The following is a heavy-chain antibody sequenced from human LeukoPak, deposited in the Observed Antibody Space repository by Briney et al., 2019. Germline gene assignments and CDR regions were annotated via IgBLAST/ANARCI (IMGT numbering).Heavy chain of an antibody. Sequence: PGGSLRLSCAASGFTFSSYEMNWVRQAPGKGLEWVSSISTSSSYIYYADSVKGRFTVSRDNAKNSLFLQMYSLRAEDTAVYYCARTTDNYYYYYMGVWGKGTTVTVSS. CDR1: GFTFSSYE. CDR2: ISTSSSYI. D-gene: IGHD4-17*01. CDR3: ARTTDNYYYYYMGV. V-gene: IGHV3-21*01. J-gene: IGHJ6*03.